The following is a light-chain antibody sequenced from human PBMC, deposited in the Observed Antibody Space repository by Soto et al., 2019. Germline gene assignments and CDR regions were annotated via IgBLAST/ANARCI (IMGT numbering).Light chain of an antibody. CDR2: AAS. V-gene: IGKV3-20*01. CDR3: QQQGT. CDR1: QSLSSSY. Sequence: EIVLTQFPGTLSLSPGERATLSYRPSQSLSSSYVVWYQQKPGQAPRLLIYAASRRATGIPDRFSGSGSATEYTLTISRLEPEDSAVYYCQQQGTFGQGTKLEIK. J-gene: IGKJ2*01.